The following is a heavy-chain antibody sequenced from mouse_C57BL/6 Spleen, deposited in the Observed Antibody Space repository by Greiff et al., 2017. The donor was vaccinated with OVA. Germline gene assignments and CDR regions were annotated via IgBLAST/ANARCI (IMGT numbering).Heavy chain of an antibody. CDR1: GYAFSSYW. V-gene: IGHV1-80*01. CDR3: SRGYFCY. Sequence: QVQLKESGAELVKPGASVKISCKASGYAFSSYWMNWVKQRPGKGLEWIGQIYPGDGDTNYNDKFKGKDTLTADKTFSTADMQLSSLTSEDSAVYFCSRGYFCYWGQSTTLTVSS. J-gene: IGHJ2*01. CDR2: IYPGDGDT.